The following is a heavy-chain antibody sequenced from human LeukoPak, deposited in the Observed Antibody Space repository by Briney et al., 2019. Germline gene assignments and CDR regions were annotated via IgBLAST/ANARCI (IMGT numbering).Heavy chain of an antibody. CDR1: GDSISTYY. J-gene: IGHJ4*02. CDR2: VYYRGTT. V-gene: IGHV4-59*08. CDR3: ARQIAYGRYFDY. Sequence: SETLSLTCTVSGDSISTYYWSWIRQAPGKGLQWIGYVYYRGTTTYNPSLKSRVTISVDTSKNQFSLELNSVTAADTAVYYCARQIAYGRYFDYWGQGALVTVSS. D-gene: IGHD3-10*01.